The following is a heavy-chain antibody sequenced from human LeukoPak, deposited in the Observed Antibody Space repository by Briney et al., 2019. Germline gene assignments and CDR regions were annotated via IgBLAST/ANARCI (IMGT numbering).Heavy chain of an antibody. V-gene: IGHV4-59*08. D-gene: IGHD6-13*01. CDR3: ARRYIAAAAHFDY. J-gene: IGHJ4*02. CDR1: GGSISNYY. CDR2: IYYSGST. Sequence: SETLSLTCTVSGGSISNYYWSWIRQPPGKGLEWIGYIYYSGSTNYNPSLKSRVTISVDTSKNQFSLKLSSVTAADTAVYYCARRYIAAAAHFDYWGQGTLVTVSS.